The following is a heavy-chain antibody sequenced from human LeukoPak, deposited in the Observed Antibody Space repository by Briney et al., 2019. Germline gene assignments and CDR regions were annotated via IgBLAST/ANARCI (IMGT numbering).Heavy chain of an antibody. D-gene: IGHD2-15*01. CDR3: ARDIVVVVAATPAYGMDV. J-gene: IGHJ6*02. CDR2: ISAYNGNT. CDR1: GYTFTSYG. Sequence: APVNLSCKASGYTFTSYGISWVRQAPGQGLEWMGWISAYNGNTNYAQKLQGRVTIATDTSTSTAYIELRSLRSDDTAVYYCARDIVVVVAATPAYGMDVWGQGTTVT. V-gene: IGHV1-18*01.